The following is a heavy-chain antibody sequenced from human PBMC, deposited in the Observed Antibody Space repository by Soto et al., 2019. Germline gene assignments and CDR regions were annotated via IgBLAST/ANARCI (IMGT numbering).Heavy chain of an antibody. CDR3: ATFYEGDCATTNCYGDFDY. J-gene: IGHJ4*02. CDR2: IIPMFGIT. Sequence: QVHLVQAGAEVKKPGSSVKVSCRASGGTFNRNSISWVRQAPGQGLEWMGRIIPMFGITNYAQKFQGRVMITADKSANTAYMEVSGLRSEDTAMYYCATFYEGDCATTNCYGDFDYWGQGTLVTVSS. D-gene: IGHD2-2*01. V-gene: IGHV1-69*02. CDR1: GGTFNRNS.